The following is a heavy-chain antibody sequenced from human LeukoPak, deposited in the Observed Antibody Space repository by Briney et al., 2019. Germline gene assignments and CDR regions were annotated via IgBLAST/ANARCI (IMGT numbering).Heavy chain of an antibody. CDR2: ISSSSSTI. J-gene: IGHJ4*02. CDR1: RFTFSSYS. D-gene: IGHD3-3*01. Sequence: PGGSLRLSCAASRFTFSSYSMNCVRQAPGKGLEWFSYISSSSSTIYYADSVKGRFTISRDNAKNSLYLQMNSLRAEDTAVYYCARGGDFWSGSCYEYWCRGTVVIVSS. V-gene: IGHV3-48*01. CDR3: ARGGDFWSGSCYEY.